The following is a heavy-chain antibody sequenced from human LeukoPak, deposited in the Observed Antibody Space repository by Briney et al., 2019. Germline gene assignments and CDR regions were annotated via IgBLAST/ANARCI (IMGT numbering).Heavy chain of an antibody. D-gene: IGHD2-15*01. CDR1: GFTVSSSY. V-gene: IGHV3-53*01. CDR2: FYRGDST. J-gene: IGHJ4*02. CDR3: AREVVSSPSYFDS. Sequence: GGSLRLSCAASGFTVSSSYMYWVRQAPGKGLEWVSFFYRGDSTYYEEPVRGRFTISRDNSKNTLYLLMNSLIPEDTAVYYCAREVVSSPSYFDSWGQGTLVTVSS.